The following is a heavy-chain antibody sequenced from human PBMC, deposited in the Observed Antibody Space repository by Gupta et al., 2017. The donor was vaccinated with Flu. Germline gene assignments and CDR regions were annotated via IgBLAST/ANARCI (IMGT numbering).Heavy chain of an antibody. CDR3: ARNRVAPYGMDV. J-gene: IGHJ6*02. V-gene: IGHV4-59*01. Sequence: WIRQPPGKGLEWIGYIYYSGSTNYNPSLKSRVSMSVDTSKNQFSLKLSSVTAADTAVYYCARNRVAPYGMDVWGQGTTVTVSS. CDR2: IYYSGST. D-gene: IGHD5-12*01.